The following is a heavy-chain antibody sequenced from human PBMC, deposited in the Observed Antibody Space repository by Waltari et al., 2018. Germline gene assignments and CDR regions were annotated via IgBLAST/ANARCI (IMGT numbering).Heavy chain of an antibody. J-gene: IGHJ3*02. D-gene: IGHD3-22*01. CDR1: GFTLSSDW. V-gene: IGHV3-7*01. CDR3: ARDQWFAFDI. CDR2: REKEGSEE. Sequence: EVQLVESGGGLVQLGGSLRLSCAASGFTLSSDWMGWVRQAPGEGMELVANREKEGSEEEYVESVTCRVTIADDNAKNSLYLQMSSLRPKDTAVYYCARDQWFAFDIWGQGTMVTVSS.